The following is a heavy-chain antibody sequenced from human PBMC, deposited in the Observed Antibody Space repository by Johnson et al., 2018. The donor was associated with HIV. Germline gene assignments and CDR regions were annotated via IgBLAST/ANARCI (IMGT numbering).Heavy chain of an antibody. CDR3: ARACRDGYTCDVYDI. V-gene: IGHV3-66*01. CDR1: GFSVSSYY. Sequence: VQLVESAGGMVQPGGSLRLSCTASGFSVSSYYMTWVRQTPVKGLAWVSVIFSGGTTYYADSVKGRFTISRDNSKNTLYLQMDSLRTEDTAVYYCARACRDGYTCDVYDIWGRGTMVTVSS. D-gene: IGHD5-24*01. CDR2: IFSGGTT. J-gene: IGHJ3*02.